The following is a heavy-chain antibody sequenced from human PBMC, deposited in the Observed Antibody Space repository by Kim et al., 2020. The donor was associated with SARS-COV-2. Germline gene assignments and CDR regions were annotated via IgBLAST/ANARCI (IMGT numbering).Heavy chain of an antibody. CDR1: GGSISSSSYY. Sequence: SETLSLTCTVSGGSISSSSYYWGWIRQPPGKGLEWIGSIYYSGSTYYNPYLKSRVTISVDTPKNKFSLKLSSVTAAETAVYYCARLERGEFPDYWGQGTLVTVSS. CDR2: IYYSGST. D-gene: IGHD3-16*01. J-gene: IGHJ4*02. V-gene: IGHV4-39*01. CDR3: ARLERGEFPDY.